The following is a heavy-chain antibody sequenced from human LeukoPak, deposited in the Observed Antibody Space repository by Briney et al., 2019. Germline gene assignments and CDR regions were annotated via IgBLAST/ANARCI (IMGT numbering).Heavy chain of an antibody. V-gene: IGHV5-51*01. CDR2: IYPGDSDT. J-gene: IGHJ4*02. Sequence: GESLKISCKGSGYSFTSYWIGWVRQMPGKGLEWMGIIYPGDSDTRYSPSFQGQVTISADKSISTAYLQWSSLRSEDTAVYYCARAGEVEDIVVVPAAMPDYWGQGTLVTVSS. D-gene: IGHD2-2*01. CDR1: GYSFTSYW. CDR3: ARAGEVEDIVVVPAAMPDY.